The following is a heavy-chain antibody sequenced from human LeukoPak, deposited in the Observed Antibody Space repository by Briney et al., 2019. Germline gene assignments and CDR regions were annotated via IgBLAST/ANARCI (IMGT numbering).Heavy chain of an antibody. Sequence: AGGSLRLSCAPSGVTFSSYPMSWVRPAPGKGLEWVSANSWSGGSTYYADSVKSRFTISRDNSKTTLYLQMNSLRAEDTAVYYCAKAGKAATITVYFDYWGQGTLVTVSS. CDR2: NSWSGGST. D-gene: IGHD5-12*01. V-gene: IGHV3-23*01. J-gene: IGHJ4*02. CDR3: AKAGKAATITVYFDY. CDR1: GVTFSSYP.